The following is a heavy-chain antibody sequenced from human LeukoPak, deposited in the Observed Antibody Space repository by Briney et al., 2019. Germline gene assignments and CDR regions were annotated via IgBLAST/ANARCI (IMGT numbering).Heavy chain of an antibody. J-gene: IGHJ4*02. CDR2: IIPIFGTA. Sequence: SVKVSCKASEYTFTSHYIHWVRQAPGQGLEWMGGIIPIFGTANYAQKFQGRVTITADESTSTAYMELSSLRSEDTAVYYCARDLSYYDSSGYFDWGQGTLVTVSS. CDR3: ARDLSYYDSSGYFD. V-gene: IGHV1-69*13. D-gene: IGHD3-22*01. CDR1: EYTFTSHY.